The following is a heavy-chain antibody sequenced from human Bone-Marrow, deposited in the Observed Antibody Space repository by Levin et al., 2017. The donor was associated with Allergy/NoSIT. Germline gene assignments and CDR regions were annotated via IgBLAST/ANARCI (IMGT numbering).Heavy chain of an antibody. J-gene: IGHJ6*02. CDR1: GLSFSDYD. CDR2: ISGSSRTI. D-gene: IGHD3-16*01. CDR3: ATKSNHAYGYYYYSMDV. Sequence: GESLKISCAASGLSFSDYDMNWIRQAPGKGLEWVSYISGSSRTIWYADSVKGRFAISRDNAKTSLFLQMNSVRAEDTARYYCATKSNHAYGYYYYSMDVWGQGTTVTVSS. V-gene: IGHV3-11*01.